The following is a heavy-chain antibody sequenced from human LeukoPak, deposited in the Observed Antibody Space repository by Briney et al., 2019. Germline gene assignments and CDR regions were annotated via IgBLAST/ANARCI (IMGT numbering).Heavy chain of an antibody. V-gene: IGHV4-39*07. CDR3: ARDRRTHYYGSGSS. CDR2: IYYSGST. J-gene: IGHJ5*02. Sequence: SETLSLTCTVSGGSISSSSYYWGWIRQPPGKGLEWIGSIYYSGSTYYNPSLKSRVTISVDTSKNQFSLKLSSVTAADTAVYYCARDRRTHYYGSGSSWGQGTLVTVSS. D-gene: IGHD3-10*01. CDR1: GGSISSSSYY.